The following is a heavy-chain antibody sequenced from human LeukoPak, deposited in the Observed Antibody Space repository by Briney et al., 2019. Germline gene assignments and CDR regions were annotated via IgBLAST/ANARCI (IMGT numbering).Heavy chain of an antibody. CDR1: GFTFSSYW. J-gene: IGHJ4*02. CDR2: IHSDGSST. D-gene: IGHD2-21*02. V-gene: IGHV3-74*01. CDR3: ARGGAFCGGDCYQIDY. Sequence: GGSLRLSCAASGFTFSSYWMHWVRRAPGKGLVWVSRIHSDGSSTTYADSVKGRFTISRDNAKNTLYLQMNSLRAEDTVVYYCARGGAFCGGDCYQIDYWGQGTLVIVSS.